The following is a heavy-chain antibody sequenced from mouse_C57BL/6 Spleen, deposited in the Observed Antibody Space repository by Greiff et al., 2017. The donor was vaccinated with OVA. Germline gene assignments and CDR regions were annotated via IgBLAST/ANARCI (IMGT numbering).Heavy chain of an antibody. CDR1: GFSLSTFGMG. V-gene: IGHV8-8*01. CDR2: IWWDDDK. Sequence: QVTLKVSGPGILQPSQTLSLTCSFSGFSLSTFGMGVGWIRQPSGKGLEWLAHIWWDDDKYYNPALKSRLTISKDTSKNQVFLKIANVDTADTATYYCARMETAQARDYYAMDYWGQGTSVTVSS. D-gene: IGHD3-2*02. J-gene: IGHJ4*01. CDR3: ARMETAQARDYYAMDY.